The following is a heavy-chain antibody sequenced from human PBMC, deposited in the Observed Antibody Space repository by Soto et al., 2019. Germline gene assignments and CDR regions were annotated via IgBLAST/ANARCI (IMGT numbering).Heavy chain of an antibody. CDR2: IEGDGSEK. V-gene: IGHV3-7*05. D-gene: IGHD1-1*01. Sequence: GSLRLSCAASEFTFSTYWMTWVRPAQGKGLEWVANIEGDGSEKNYVDSVKGRFTVSRDNAKRSLYLQMNSLRVEDTAVYYCVRGLYTGSPHFFYWGQGTLVTVSS. CDR1: EFTFSTYW. J-gene: IGHJ4*02. CDR3: VRGLYTGSPHFFY.